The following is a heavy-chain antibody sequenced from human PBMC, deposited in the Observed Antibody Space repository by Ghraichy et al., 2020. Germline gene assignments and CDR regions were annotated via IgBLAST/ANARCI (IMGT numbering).Heavy chain of an antibody. CDR1: GGSISSYY. J-gene: IGHJ5*02. CDR3: ARDGREIAAAGTGWFDP. V-gene: IGHV4-4*07. CDR2: IYTSGST. D-gene: IGHD6-13*01. Sequence: SETLSLTCTVSGGSISSYYWSWIRQPAGKGLEWIGRIYTSGSTNYNPSLKSRVTMSVDTSKNQFSLKLSSVTAADTAVYYCARDGREIAAAGTGWFDPWGQGPLVTVSS.